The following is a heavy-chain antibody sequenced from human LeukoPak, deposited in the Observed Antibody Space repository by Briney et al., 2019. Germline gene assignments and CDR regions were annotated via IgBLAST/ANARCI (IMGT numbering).Heavy chain of an antibody. CDR3: AKDTGHAFDI. CDR1: GFTFSSCG. Sequence: GGSLRLSCAASGFTFSSCGMHWVRQAPGKGLEWVSGISWNSGSIGYADSVKGRFTISRDNAKNSLYLQMNSLRAEDTALYYCAKDTGHAFDIWGQGTMVTVSS. J-gene: IGHJ3*02. CDR2: ISWNSGSI. V-gene: IGHV3-9*01.